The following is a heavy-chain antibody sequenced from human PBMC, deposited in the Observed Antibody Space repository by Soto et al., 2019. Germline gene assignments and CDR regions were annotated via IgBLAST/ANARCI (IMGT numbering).Heavy chain of an antibody. J-gene: IGHJ6*02. V-gene: IGHV4-30-4*01. CDR2: IYYSGST. D-gene: IGHD5-12*01. Sequence: SETLSLTCTVSGGSISSGDYYWSWIRQPPGKGLEWIGYIYYSGSTYYNPSLKSRVTISVDTSKNQFSLKLSSVTAADTAVYYCAVTRGYSGYDANYYYGMDVWGQGTTVTVSS. CDR3: AVTRGYSGYDANYYYGMDV. CDR1: GGSISSGDYY.